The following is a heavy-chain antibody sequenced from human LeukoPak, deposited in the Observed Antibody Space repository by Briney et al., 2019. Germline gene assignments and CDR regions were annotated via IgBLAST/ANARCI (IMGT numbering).Heavy chain of an antibody. D-gene: IGHD6-19*01. CDR1: GFTFSSYA. V-gene: IGHV3-23*01. CDR3: ANNGGVAVAGSFDY. CDR2: ISGSGGNT. Sequence: PGGSLRLSCAASGFTFSSYAMSWVRQTPGKGLEWVSAISGSGGNTYYADSVKGRFTISRDNSKNTLYLQMNSLRAEDTAVYYCANNGGVAVAGSFDYWGQGTLVTVSS. J-gene: IGHJ4*02.